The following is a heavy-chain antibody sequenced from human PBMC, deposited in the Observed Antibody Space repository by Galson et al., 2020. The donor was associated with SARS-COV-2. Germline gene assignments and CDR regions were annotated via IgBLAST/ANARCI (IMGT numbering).Heavy chain of an antibody. CDR3: ASGGDISGYGSFDY. D-gene: IGHD3-22*01. CDR1: GGSISSGRYS. CDR2: IYSSGNT. V-gene: IGHV4-30-2*01. J-gene: IGHJ4*02. Sequence: SETLSLTCAVSGGSISSGRYSWSWIRQPPGEALEWIGYIYSSGNTYYNLSLKSRVTISIDRSKNQFSLKLSSLTAADTAVYYCASGGDISGYGSFDYWGQGTLVTVSS.